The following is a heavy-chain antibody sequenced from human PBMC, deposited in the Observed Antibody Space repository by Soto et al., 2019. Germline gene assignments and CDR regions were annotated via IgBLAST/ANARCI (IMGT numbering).Heavy chain of an antibody. Sequence: QVQLVESGGGVVQPGRSLRLSCAASGFTFSSYAMDWVRQAPGKGLEWVAVISYDGSNKYYADSVKGRFTISRDNSKNTLYLQMNSLRAEDTAVYYCAMGAHCSSTSCHYWHYYYGMDVWGQGTTVTVSS. J-gene: IGHJ6*02. CDR1: GFTFSSYA. V-gene: IGHV3-30-3*01. CDR2: ISYDGSNK. D-gene: IGHD2-2*01. CDR3: AMGAHCSSTSCHYWHYYYGMDV.